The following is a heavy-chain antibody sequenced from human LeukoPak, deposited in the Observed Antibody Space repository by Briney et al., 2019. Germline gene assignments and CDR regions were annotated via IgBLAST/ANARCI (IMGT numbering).Heavy chain of an antibody. J-gene: IGHJ4*02. CDR1: GFTFSDYY. CDR3: AREERIVGAAFDY. Sequence: GGSLRLSCAASGFTFSDYYMSWIRQAPGKGLEWVSYISSSGSTIYYAHSVKGRFTISRDNAKNSLYLQMNSLRAEDTAEYYCAREERIVGAAFDYWGQGTLVTVSS. D-gene: IGHD1-26*01. V-gene: IGHV3-11*01. CDR2: ISSSGSTI.